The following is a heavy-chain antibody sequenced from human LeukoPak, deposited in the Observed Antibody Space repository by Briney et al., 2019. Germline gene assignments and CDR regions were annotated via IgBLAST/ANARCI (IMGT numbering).Heavy chain of an antibody. CDR3: ARDNVGALDY. J-gene: IGHJ4*01. D-gene: IGHD1-26*01. V-gene: IGHV3-7*01. CDR1: GFTFSSYW. CDR2: MKQDGSAK. Sequence: QPGGSLRLSCVASGFTFSSYWMAWVRQAPGKGLEWAANMKQDGSAKHYADSVKGRFSISRDNSKNSVYLQMDSLRAEDTALYYCARDNVGALDYWGHGTLVTVSS.